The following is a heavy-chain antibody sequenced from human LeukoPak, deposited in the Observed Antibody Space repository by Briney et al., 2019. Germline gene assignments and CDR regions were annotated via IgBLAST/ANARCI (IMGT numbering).Heavy chain of an antibody. D-gene: IGHD2-2*01. CDR2: IRSKAYGGTT. J-gene: IGHJ4*02. V-gene: IGHV3-49*04. CDR1: GFTFGDYA. Sequence: GGSLRLSCTASGFTFGDYAMSWVRQAPGKGLEWVGFIRSKAYGGTTEYAASVKGTFTISRDDSKSIAYLQMNSLKTEDTAVYYCTRDRGSYCSSTSCYVAARFDYWGQGTLVTVSS. CDR3: TRDRGSYCSSTSCYVAARFDY.